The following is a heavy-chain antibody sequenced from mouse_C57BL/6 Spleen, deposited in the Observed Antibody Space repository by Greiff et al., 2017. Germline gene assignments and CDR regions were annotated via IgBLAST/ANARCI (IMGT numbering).Heavy chain of an antibody. J-gene: IGHJ4*01. D-gene: IGHD2-3*01. CDR1: GFTFSSYA. CDR2: ISSGGDYI. CDR3: TREDDGYYDYAMDY. V-gene: IGHV5-9-1*02. Sequence: EVMLVESGEGLVKPGGSLKLSCAASGFTFSSYAMSWVRQTPEKRLEWVAYISSGGDYIYYADTVKGRFTISRDNARNTLYLQMSSLKSEDTAMYYCTREDDGYYDYAMDYWGQGTSVTVSS.